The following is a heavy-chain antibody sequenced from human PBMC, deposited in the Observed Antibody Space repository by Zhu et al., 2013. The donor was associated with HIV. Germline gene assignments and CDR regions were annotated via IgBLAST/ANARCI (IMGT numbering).Heavy chain of an antibody. CDR3: AARGQELGRASGNDYIYFGMDV. D-gene: IGHD5-12*01. Sequence: QTQLVQSGPEVKRPGTSVKVSCKASGFTFSTSAVQWVRQARGQPLEWIGWIVVGSGDTEYAQKFKERVTITRDMFTSVAFLEVSSLRPEDTAIYYCAARGQELGRASGNDYIYFGMDVWGQGTTVTVSS. V-gene: IGHV1-58*01. J-gene: IGHJ6*02. CDR1: GFTFSTSA. CDR2: IVVGSGDT.